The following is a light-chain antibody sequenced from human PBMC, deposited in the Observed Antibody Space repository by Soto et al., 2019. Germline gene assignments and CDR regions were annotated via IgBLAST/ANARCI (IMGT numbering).Light chain of an antibody. V-gene: IGKV3-20*01. CDR1: QTVISNY. Sequence: ESVLAQSPDTLSLSPGEGATLSCRSSQTVISNYLAWYQQKPGQAPRLLIYDASNRATGIPARFSASGSGTDFTLTISSLEPEDFAVYYCQQYVASPYTFGQGTKVDIK. J-gene: IGKJ2*01. CDR2: DAS. CDR3: QQYVASPYT.